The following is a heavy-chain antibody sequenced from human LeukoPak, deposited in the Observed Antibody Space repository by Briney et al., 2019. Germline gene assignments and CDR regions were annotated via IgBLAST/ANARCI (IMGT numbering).Heavy chain of an antibody. CDR3: ARHDVAWNDVYWFDP. D-gene: IGHD1-1*01. CDR1: GFTFSSYT. V-gene: IGHV3-21*01. J-gene: IGHJ5*02. CDR2: ISSSGNAI. Sequence: SGGSLRLSCAGSGFTFSSYTMNWVRQAPGKGLEWVSSISSSGNAINYADSVKGRFTISRDNANNSLSLQMSSLRAEDTAVYYYARHDVAWNDVYWFDPWGQGTLVTVSS.